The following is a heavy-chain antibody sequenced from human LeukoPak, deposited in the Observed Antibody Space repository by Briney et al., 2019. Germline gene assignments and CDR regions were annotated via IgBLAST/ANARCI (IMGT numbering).Heavy chain of an antibody. V-gene: IGHV4-34*01. D-gene: IGHD2-21*02. CDR2: INHSGYT. CDR1: GVSFDDYY. Sequence: SETLSLTCAVSGVSFDDYYWSWVRQTPGKGLEWIGEINHSGYTNDSPSLKSRVTLSIYTSRKQFSLTLRSVTVADTGIYYCTRMTAGHDYWGQGTLVTVSS. J-gene: IGHJ4*02. CDR3: TRMTAGHDY.